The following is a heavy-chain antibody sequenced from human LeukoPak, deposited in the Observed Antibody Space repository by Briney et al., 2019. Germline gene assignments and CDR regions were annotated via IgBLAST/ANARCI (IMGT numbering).Heavy chain of an antibody. Sequence: ASVKVSCKASGYTFTGYYMHWVRQAPGQGLEWMGWINPNGGGTNYAQKFQGRVTMTRDTSISTAYMELSRLRSDDTAVYYCAREGQLVDAFDIWGQGTMVTVSS. CDR2: INPNGGGT. V-gene: IGHV1-2*02. D-gene: IGHD6-13*01. CDR3: AREGQLVDAFDI. J-gene: IGHJ3*02. CDR1: GYTFTGYY.